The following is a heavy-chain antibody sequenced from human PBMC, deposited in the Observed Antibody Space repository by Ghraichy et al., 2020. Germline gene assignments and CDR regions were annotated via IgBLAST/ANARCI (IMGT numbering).Heavy chain of an antibody. CDR1: GFPFSKND. J-gene: IGHJ4*02. V-gene: IGHV3-23*01. CDR3: AKRHYYGSGTYNW. Sequence: GESLNISCAASGFPFSKNDMSWVRQAPGKGLEWVSGISGSADSTDYADSVKGRFTISRDNSRNTLYLQMNNLRAEDTAVYYCAKRHYYGSGTYNWWGQGTLVTVSS. CDR2: ISGSADST. D-gene: IGHD3-10*01.